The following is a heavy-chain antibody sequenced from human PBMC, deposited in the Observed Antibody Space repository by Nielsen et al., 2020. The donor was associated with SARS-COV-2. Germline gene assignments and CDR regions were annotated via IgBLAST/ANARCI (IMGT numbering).Heavy chain of an antibody. D-gene: IGHD3-22*01. CDR1: GGSISSSSYY. Sequence: LRLSCTVSGGSISSSSYYWGWIRQHPGKGLEWIGYIYYSGSTYYNPSLKSRVTISVDTSKNQFSLKLSSVTAADTAVYYCARDYYDSSGYYSGAFDIWGQGTMITVSS. V-gene: IGHV4-31*03. J-gene: IGHJ3*02. CDR2: IYYSGST. CDR3: ARDYYDSSGYYSGAFDI.